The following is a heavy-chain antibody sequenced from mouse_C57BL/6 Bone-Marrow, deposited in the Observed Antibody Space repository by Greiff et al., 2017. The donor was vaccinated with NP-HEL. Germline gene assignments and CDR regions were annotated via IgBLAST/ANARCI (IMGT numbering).Heavy chain of an antibody. CDR3: ARHGSNYPFAY. CDR2: ISNLAYSI. V-gene: IGHV5-15*01. D-gene: IGHD2-5*01. CDR1: GFTFSDYG. Sequence: EVQGVESGGGLVQPGGSLKLSCAASGFTFSDYGMAWVRQAPRKGPEWVAFISNLAYSIYYADTVTGRFTISRENAKNTLYLEMSSLRSEDTAMYYCARHGSNYPFAYWGQGTLVTVSA. J-gene: IGHJ3*01.